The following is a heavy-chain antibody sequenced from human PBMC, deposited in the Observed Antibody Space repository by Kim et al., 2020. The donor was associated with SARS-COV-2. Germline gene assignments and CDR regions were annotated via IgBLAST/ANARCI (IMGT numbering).Heavy chain of an antibody. Sequence: GGSLRLSCAASGFTFSDYYMSWIRQAPGKGLEWVSYISSSGSTIYYADSVKGRFTISRDNAKNSLYLQMNSLRAEDTAVYYCARETLGYCSSTSCYTPTDYYYYMDVWGKGTTVTVSS. CDR2: ISSSGSTI. CDR3: ARETLGYCSSTSCYTPTDYYYYMDV. V-gene: IGHV3-11*01. J-gene: IGHJ6*03. D-gene: IGHD2-2*02. CDR1: GFTFSDYY.